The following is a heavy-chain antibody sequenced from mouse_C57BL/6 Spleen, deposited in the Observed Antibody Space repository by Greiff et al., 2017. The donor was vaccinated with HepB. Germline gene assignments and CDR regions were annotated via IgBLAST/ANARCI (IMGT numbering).Heavy chain of an antibody. CDR2: ISYDGSN. CDR3: ARGDYYGSSFFAY. CDR1: GYSITSGYY. J-gene: IGHJ3*01. Sequence: EVKLVESGPGLVKPSQSLSLTCSVTGYSITSGYYWNWIRQFPGNKLEWMGYISYDGSNNYNPSLKNRISITRDTSKNQFFLKLNSVTTEDTATYYCARGDYYGSSFFAYWGQGTLVTVSA. V-gene: IGHV3-6*01. D-gene: IGHD1-1*01.